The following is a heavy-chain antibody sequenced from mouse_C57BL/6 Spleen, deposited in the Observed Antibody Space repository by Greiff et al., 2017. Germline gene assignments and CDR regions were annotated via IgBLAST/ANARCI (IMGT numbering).Heavy chain of an antibody. CDR1: GFTFSSYG. D-gene: IGHD4-1*01. J-gene: IGHJ3*01. CDR3: ARRLTGDSWFAY. CDR2: IRSGGGYT. Sequence: EVHLVESGGDLVKPGGSLKLSCAASGFTFSSYGMSWVRQTPDQRLEWVATIRSGGGYTYYPDSVKGRFTISRDNATNTLYLQMSSLKSEDTAMYYCARRLTGDSWFAYWGQGTLVTVSA. V-gene: IGHV5-6*01.